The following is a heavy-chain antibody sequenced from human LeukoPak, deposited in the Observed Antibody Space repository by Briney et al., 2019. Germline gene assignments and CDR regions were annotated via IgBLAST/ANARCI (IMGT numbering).Heavy chain of an antibody. CDR1: GFTFSSYG. Sequence: GGSLRLSCEASGFTFSSYGMHWVRQAPGKGLEWVAVIWFDGSNKYYGDSVKGRFTISRDNSKNTLYLQMNSLRAEDTAVYYCARGTVGGSYFDYWGQGTLVTVSS. CDR3: ARGTVGGSYFDY. D-gene: IGHD1-26*01. J-gene: IGHJ4*02. V-gene: IGHV3-33*01. CDR2: IWFDGSNK.